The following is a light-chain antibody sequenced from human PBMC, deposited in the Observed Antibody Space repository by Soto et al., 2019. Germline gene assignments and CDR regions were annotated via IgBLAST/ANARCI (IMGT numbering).Light chain of an antibody. CDR2: EVS. V-gene: IGLV2-14*01. Sequence: SALTQPASVSGSPGQSITISCTGTSSDVGFYNYVSWYQQHPGKAPKLMIYEVSHRPSGVSNRFSGFKSGNTASLTISGLQAEDEANYYCSSYTSSSTLVFGGGTKLTVL. CDR3: SSYTSSSTLV. CDR1: SSDVGFYNY. J-gene: IGLJ2*01.